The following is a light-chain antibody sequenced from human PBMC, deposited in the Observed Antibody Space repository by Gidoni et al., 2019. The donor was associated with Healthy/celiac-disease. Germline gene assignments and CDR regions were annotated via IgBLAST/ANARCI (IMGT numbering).Light chain of an antibody. CDR3: QQDYNSYT. J-gene: IGKJ2*01. CDR1: QSVSSSY. CDR2: GAS. V-gene: IGKV3D-7*01. Sequence: PGERVTLSCRASQSVSSSYLTWYQQKPGQAPRLLIYGASPRATSIPARFSGSGSGTDFTLTISSLQPEDFAVYYCQQDYNSYTFXQXTKLEIK.